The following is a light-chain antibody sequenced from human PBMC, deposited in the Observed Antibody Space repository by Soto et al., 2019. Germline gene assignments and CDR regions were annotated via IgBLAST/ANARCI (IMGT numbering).Light chain of an antibody. CDR3: QSYDSSLSGYVT. V-gene: IGLV1-40*01. CDR1: SSNIGTPYD. Sequence: QLVLTQPPSVSGAPGQRVTISCTGSSSNIGTPYDVHWYQQLPGTAPKLLIYGNNNRPSGVPDRFSGSKSGTSASLAITGLQAEDEADYYYQSYDSSLSGYVTFGGGTKLTVL. J-gene: IGLJ2*01. CDR2: GNN.